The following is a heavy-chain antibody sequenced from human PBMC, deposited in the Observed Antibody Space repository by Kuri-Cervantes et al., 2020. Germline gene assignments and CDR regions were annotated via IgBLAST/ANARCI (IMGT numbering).Heavy chain of an antibody. CDR3: ARGGFDLLSLHSDY. J-gene: IGHJ4*02. Sequence: SETLSLTCTVSGGSISSSSYYWSWIRQPPGKGLEWIGYIYYSGSTNYNPSLKSRVTISVDTSKNQFSLKLSSVTAADTAVYYCARGGFDLLSLHSDYWGQGALVTVSS. CDR1: GGSISSSSYY. CDR2: IYYSGST. V-gene: IGHV4-61*01. D-gene: IGHD3-10*01.